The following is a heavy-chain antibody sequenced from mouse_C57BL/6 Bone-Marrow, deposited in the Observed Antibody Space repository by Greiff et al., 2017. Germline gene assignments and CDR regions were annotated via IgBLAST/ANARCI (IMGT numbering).Heavy chain of an antibody. CDR2: ISDGGSYT. J-gene: IGHJ2*01. V-gene: IGHV5-4*01. D-gene: IGHD4-1*01. CDR1: GFTFSSYA. Sequence: EVMLVESGGGLVKPGGSLKLSCAASGFTFSSYAMSWVRQTPEKRLEWVATISDGGSYTYYPANVQGRFTISRDNAKNNLYLQMSHLKSEDTAMYYCAREGDWDGYWGQGTTLTVSS. CDR3: AREGDWDGY.